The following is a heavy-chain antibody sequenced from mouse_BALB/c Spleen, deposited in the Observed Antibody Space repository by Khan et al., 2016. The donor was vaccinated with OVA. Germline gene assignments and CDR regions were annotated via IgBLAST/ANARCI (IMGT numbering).Heavy chain of an antibody. CDR3: ATHVHYAMDY. Sequence: QVQLKESGAELARPGASVNLSCKASGYTFTNYWIHWVRQRPGQGLEWIGSIFPGNDDTNYNQKFKDQATMTADKSSSTACMQIRTLASEDSAVYYCATHVHYAMDYWGQGTSVTVSS. J-gene: IGHJ4*01. V-gene: IGHV1-87*01. CDR1: GYTFTNYW. CDR2: IFPGNDDT.